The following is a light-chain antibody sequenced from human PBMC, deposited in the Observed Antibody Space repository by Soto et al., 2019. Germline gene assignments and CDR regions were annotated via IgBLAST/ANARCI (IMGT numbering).Light chain of an antibody. CDR3: QHYNTYPLT. J-gene: IGKJ4*01. CDR2: KAS. CDR1: QSISSW. Sequence: DLQMTQSPYTLSASVGDRVTITCRASQSISSWLAWYQQKQGKAPNLLIYKASTLESGVPSRFSGSESGTEFTLTISSLQPDDFVTYYCQHYNTYPLTVGGGTKVEIK. V-gene: IGKV1-5*03.